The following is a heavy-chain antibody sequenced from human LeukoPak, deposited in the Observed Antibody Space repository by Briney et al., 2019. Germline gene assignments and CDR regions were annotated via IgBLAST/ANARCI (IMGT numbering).Heavy chain of an antibody. CDR1: GFTFSSYA. CDR3: AKGHYYDSSGYYNY. V-gene: IGHV3-23*01. D-gene: IGHD3-22*01. Sequence: GGSLRLSCAASGFTFSSYAMSWVRQAPGKGLEWVSAISGSGGSTYYADSVKGRFTISRDNSKNTLYLQMNSLRAEDTAVYYCAKGHYYDSSGYYNYWGQGTLVTVSS. CDR2: ISGSGGST. J-gene: IGHJ4*02.